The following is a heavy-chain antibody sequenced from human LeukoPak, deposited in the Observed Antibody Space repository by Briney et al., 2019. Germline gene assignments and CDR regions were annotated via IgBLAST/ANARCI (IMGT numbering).Heavy chain of an antibody. D-gene: IGHD3-10*01. CDR3: ARGRGMVRGAFDY. J-gene: IGHJ4*02. Sequence: GGSLRLSCAASGFTVSSNYMSWVRQAPGKGLEWVSVIYSGGSTYYADSVKGRFTISRDNSKNTLYLQMNSLRAEDTAVYYCARGRGMVRGAFDYWGQGTLVTVSS. V-gene: IGHV3-66*02. CDR1: GFTVSSNY. CDR2: IYSGGST.